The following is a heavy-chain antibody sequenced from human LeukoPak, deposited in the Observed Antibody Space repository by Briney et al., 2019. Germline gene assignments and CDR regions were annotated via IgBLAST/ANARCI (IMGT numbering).Heavy chain of an antibody. Sequence: SETLSLTYTVSGGSISTYYWSWIRHPPGKGLGWIGYIYYSGSTNYNPSLKSRVTISVHTSQNQYSAELNPVTATDAAVYYCARGYGSLEFWGQGTLVTVSS. CDR2: IYYSGST. J-gene: IGHJ4*02. CDR3: ARGYGSLEF. CDR1: GGSISTYY. D-gene: IGHD3-10*01. V-gene: IGHV4-59*01.